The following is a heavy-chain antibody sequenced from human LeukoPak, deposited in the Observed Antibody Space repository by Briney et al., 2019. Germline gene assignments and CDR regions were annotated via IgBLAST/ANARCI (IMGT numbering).Heavy chain of an antibody. CDR3: ARDLVDYYDSSGYYWSLVDY. V-gene: IGHV3-30-3*01. CDR1: GFTLSSYA. Sequence: PGGSLRLSCAASGFTLSSYAMHWVRQAPGKGLEWVAVISYDGSNKYYADSVKGRFTISRDNSKNTLYLQMNSLRAEDTAVYYCARDLVDYYDSSGYYWSLVDYWGQGTLVTVSS. J-gene: IGHJ4*02. D-gene: IGHD3-22*01. CDR2: ISYDGSNK.